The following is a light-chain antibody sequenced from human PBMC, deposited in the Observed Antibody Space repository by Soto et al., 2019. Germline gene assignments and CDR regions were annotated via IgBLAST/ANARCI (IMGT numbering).Light chain of an antibody. CDR2: EVT. V-gene: IGLV2-23*02. CDR3: CSYAGTSSFVL. Sequence: QSALTQPASVSGSPGQSITISCTGTRTDVGSYDLVSWYQQLPGKVPKLVIYEVTKRPSGVSNRFSGSKSGNTASLTISGLQDEDEADYYCCSYAGTSSFVLFGGGTQLTVL. CDR1: RTDVGSYDL. J-gene: IGLJ2*01.